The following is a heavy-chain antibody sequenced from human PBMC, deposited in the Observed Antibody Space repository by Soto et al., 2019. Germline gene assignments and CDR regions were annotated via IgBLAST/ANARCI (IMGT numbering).Heavy chain of an antibody. CDR3: ARERGDYYGSGSYVRFDP. V-gene: IGHV3-33*01. D-gene: IGHD3-10*01. CDR2: IWYDGSNK. CDR1: GFTFSSYG. J-gene: IGHJ5*02. Sequence: ESGGGVVQPGRSLRLSCAASGFTFSSYGMHWVRQAPGKGLEWVAVIWYDGSNKYYADSVKGRFTISRDNSKNTLYLQMNSLRAEDTAVYYCARERGDYYGSGSYVRFDPWGQGTLVTVSS.